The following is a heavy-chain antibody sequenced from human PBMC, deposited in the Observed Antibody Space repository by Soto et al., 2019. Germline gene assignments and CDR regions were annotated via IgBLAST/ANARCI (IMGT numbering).Heavy chain of an antibody. V-gene: IGHV1-8*01. CDR3: ARGRLVAGTVDS. D-gene: IGHD1-7*01. Sequence: QVQLVQSGAEVKKPGASVKVACKASGYTFTSYDIKWVRQATGQGLEWMGWVNPTTGSTGFAQKFQGRVTMISNTSISAAYLELSRLTSEDTAVYYCARGRLVAGTVDSWGQGTLVTVSS. J-gene: IGHJ4*02. CDR2: VNPTTGST. CDR1: GYTFTSYD.